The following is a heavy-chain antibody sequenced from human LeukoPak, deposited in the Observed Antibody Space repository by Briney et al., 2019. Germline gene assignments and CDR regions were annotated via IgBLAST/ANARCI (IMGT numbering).Heavy chain of an antibody. CDR1: GFTFDDYA. D-gene: IGHD6-13*01. V-gene: IGHV3-20*04. J-gene: IGHJ5*02. Sequence: GGSLRLSCAASGFTFDDYAMHWVRQAPGKGLEWVSGINWNGGSTGYADSVKGRFTISRDNAKNSLYLQMNSLRAEDTALYYCARDIAAAGFNWFDPWGQGTLVTVSS. CDR3: ARDIAAAGFNWFDP. CDR2: INWNGGST.